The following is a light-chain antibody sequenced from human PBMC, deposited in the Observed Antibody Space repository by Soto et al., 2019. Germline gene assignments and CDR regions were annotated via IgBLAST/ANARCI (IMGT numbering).Light chain of an antibody. CDR2: KAS. CDR1: QTIYSW. J-gene: IGKJ5*01. V-gene: IGKV1-5*03. CDR3: QQANSFPLT. Sequence: DTQMTQSPSTLSASVGDRVTITCRASQTIYSWLAWYQQKPGQAPRLLIHKASTLETGVPSRFSGSGYGTDFTLTISSLQPEDFATYYCQQANSFPLTFGQGTRLEIK.